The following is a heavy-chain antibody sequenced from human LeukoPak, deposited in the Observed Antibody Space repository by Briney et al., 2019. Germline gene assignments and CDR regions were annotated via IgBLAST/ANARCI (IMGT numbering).Heavy chain of an antibody. V-gene: IGHV4-39*07. CDR1: GGSISSSSYY. CDR2: IYYSGST. D-gene: IGHD7-27*01. Sequence: SETLSLTCTVSGGSISSSSYYWGWIRQPPGKGLEWIGSIYYSGSTYYNPSLKSRVTISVDTSKNQFSLKLSSVTAADTAVYYCARGLWGIYYFDYWGQGTLVTVSS. J-gene: IGHJ4*02. CDR3: ARGLWGIYYFDY.